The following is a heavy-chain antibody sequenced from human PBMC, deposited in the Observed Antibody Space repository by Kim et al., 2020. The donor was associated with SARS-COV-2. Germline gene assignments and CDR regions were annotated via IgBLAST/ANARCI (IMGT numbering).Heavy chain of an antibody. CDR1: GGTFSSYA. CDR3: ASAHITMVRGVIMKYYYYGMDV. J-gene: IGHJ6*02. D-gene: IGHD3-10*01. Sequence: SVKVSCKASGGTFSSYAISWVRQAPGQGLEWMVGIIPIFGTANYAQKFQGRVTITADESTSTAYMELSSLRSEDTAVYYCASAHITMVRGVIMKYYYYGMDVWGQGTTVTVSS. V-gene: IGHV1-69*13. CDR2: IIPIFGTA.